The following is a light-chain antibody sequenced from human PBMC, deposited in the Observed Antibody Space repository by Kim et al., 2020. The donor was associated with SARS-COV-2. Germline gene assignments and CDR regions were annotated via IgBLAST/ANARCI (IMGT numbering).Light chain of an antibody. CDR1: QSVSTN. Sequence: EILMTQSPATLSVSPGERATLSCRASQSVSTNLAWYQQKAGQAPTLLIYGASTRATGIPGRFSGSGSGTEFTLTISSLQSGDVGVYFCQQYNDWRTFGQGTKVEIK. J-gene: IGKJ1*01. V-gene: IGKV3-15*01. CDR3: QQYNDWRT. CDR2: GAS.